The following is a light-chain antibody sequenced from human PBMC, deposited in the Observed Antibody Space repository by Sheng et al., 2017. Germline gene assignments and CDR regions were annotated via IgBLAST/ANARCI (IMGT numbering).Light chain of an antibody. CDR3: QEYDSRT. CDR2: RAS. V-gene: IGKV1-5*03. J-gene: IGKJ1*01. Sequence: DTQMTQSPSTLSASVGDRVTITCRASQSVSTWLAWYQQKPGKAPKLLIYRASSLEGGVPSRFSGSGSGTEFTLTISSLQPDDFATYYCQEYDSRTFGQGTKVEIK. CDR1: QSVSTW.